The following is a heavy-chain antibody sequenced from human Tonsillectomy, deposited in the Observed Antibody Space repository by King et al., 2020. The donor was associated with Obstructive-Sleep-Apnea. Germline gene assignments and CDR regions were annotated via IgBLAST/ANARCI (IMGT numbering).Heavy chain of an antibody. J-gene: IGHJ4*02. D-gene: IGHD5-24*01. CDR3: AKDLFPDGYNSGFDY. CDR2: IRYVGSNK. V-gene: IGHV3-30*02. Sequence: QLVQSGGGVVQPGGSLRLSCVASGFTFSVYGMHWVRQAPGKGLEWVAFIRYVGSNKYYAESVKGRFTISRDNSKNTLYLQMNSLRAEDTAVYYCAKDLFPDGYNSGFDYWGQGTLVSVSS. CDR1: GFTFSVYG.